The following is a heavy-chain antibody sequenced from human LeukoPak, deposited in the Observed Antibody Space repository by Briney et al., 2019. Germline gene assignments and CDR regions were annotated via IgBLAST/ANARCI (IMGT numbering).Heavy chain of an antibody. V-gene: IGHV4-38-2*02. D-gene: IGHD6-19*01. CDR1: GYSISSGYY. Sequence: SETLSLTCTVSGYSISSGYYWGWIRQPPGKGLEWIGRMSSNGISTYNPSLKSRVTISIDTSRNQFSMNLNSVTAADTGVYYCARGAGPPWFDPWGQGTLVTVSS. J-gene: IGHJ5*02. CDR3: ARGAGPPWFDP. CDR2: MSSNGIS.